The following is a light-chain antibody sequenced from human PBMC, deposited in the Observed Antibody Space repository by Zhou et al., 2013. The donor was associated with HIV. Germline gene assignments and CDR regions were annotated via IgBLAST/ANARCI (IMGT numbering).Light chain of an antibody. V-gene: IGKV1-6*01. CDR1: QAITND. CDR2: AAS. Sequence: IQMTQSPSSLSASVGDRVSITCRASQAITNDLGWYQQKPGKAPKLLIYAASSLESGVPSRFSGSGSGTDFTLTISSLQPEDFATYFCLQDYNYPPTFGRRDRRWRIK. CDR3: LQDYNYPPT. J-gene: IGKJ4*01.